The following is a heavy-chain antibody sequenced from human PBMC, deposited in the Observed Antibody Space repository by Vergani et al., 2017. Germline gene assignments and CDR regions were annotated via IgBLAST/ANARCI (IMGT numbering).Heavy chain of an antibody. Sequence: QVQLQESGPGLVKPSETLSLSCTVSGASVNSYYWTWIRQSPGRGLEWIGFIHSSGRTKYSPSLQSRVTISMDAFRNHFSLNVKSVTAADTAVYFCARVMYRDEASTGYRLEGMDIWGQGTTVTISS. CDR1: GASVNSYY. J-gene: IGHJ6*02. V-gene: IGHV4-59*02. CDR3: ARVMYRDEASTGYRLEGMDI. CDR2: IHSSGRT. D-gene: IGHD3-9*01.